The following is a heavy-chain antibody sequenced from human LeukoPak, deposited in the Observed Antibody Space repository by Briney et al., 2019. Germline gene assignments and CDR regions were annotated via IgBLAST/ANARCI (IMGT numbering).Heavy chain of an antibody. V-gene: IGHV3-30*03. D-gene: IGHD6-6*01. Sequence: PGGSLRLSCAASGFTFSSYGMHWVRQAPGKGLEWVAVISFDASNKYYADSVKGRFTISRDNSKNTLYLQMNSLRAEDTAVYYCARDISAVRSIFDYWGQGTLVTVSS. CDR3: ARDISAVRSIFDY. CDR2: ISFDASNK. J-gene: IGHJ4*02. CDR1: GFTFSSYG.